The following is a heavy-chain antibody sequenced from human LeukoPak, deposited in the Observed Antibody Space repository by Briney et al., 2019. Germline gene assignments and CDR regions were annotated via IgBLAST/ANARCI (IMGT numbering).Heavy chain of an antibody. CDR3: ARGLTWGSYRTRHFDY. V-gene: IGHV3-66*01. CDR1: GFTFSNYE. J-gene: IGHJ4*02. Sequence: GGSLRLSCAASGFTFSNYEINWVRQAPGKGLEWVSVIYSGGSKYYADSVKGRFTISRDNAKNSLYLQMNSLRAEDTAVYYCARGLTWGSYRTRHFDYWGQGTLVTVSS. CDR2: IYSGGSK. D-gene: IGHD3-16*02.